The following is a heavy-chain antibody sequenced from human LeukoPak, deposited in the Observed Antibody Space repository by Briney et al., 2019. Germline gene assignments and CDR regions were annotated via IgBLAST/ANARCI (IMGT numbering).Heavy chain of an antibody. V-gene: IGHV3-21*01. CDR3: ARDQGTLFGELLSEDY. D-gene: IGHD3-10*01. Sequence: GGSLRLSCAASGFTFSSYSMNWVRQAPGKGPEWVSSISSSSSYIYYADPVKGRFTISRDNAKNSLYLQMNSLRAEDTAVYYCARDQGTLFGELLSEDYWGQGTLVTVSS. CDR1: GFTFSSYS. CDR2: ISSSSSYI. J-gene: IGHJ4*02.